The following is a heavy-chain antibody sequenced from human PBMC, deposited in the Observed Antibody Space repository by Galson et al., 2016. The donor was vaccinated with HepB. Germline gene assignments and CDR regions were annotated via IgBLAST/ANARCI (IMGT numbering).Heavy chain of an antibody. CDR3: ARDSRRDYFSGSSAFDY. CDR1: GYTFTDYG. Sequence: SVKVSCKASGYTFTDYGISWVRQAPGQGLEWMGWISVYKGDRNTNYAQKFQGRVTMTIDTSTSTAYMELRSLRSDATAVYYCARDSRRDYFSGSSAFDYWGQGTLVTVSS. CDR2: ISVYKGDRNT. J-gene: IGHJ4*02. D-gene: IGHD3-10*01. V-gene: IGHV1-18*04.